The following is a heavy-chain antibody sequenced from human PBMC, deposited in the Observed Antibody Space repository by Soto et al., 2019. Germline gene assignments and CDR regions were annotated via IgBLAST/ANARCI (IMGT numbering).Heavy chain of an antibody. D-gene: IGHD3-10*01. J-gene: IGHJ6*02. CDR2: INHSGST. V-gene: IGHV4-34*01. CDR1: GGSFSGYY. CDR3: ARGKWFGELLGYYGMDV. Sequence: TSETLSLTCAVYGGSFSGYYWSWIRQHPGKGLEWIGEINHSGSTNYSPSLKSRVTISVDTSKNQFSLELSSVTAADTAVYYCARGKWFGELLGYYGMDVWGQGTTVTVSS.